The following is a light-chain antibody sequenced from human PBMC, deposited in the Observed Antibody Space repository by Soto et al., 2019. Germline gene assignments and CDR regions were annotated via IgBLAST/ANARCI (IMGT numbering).Light chain of an antibody. J-gene: IGLJ1*01. CDR2: DDD. CDR1: SSNIGGNS. V-gene: IGLV1-51*01. CDR3: GSWDSSLSAYV. Sequence: QSLMTQPPSVSAAPGQRVTISCSGSSSNIGGNSVSWYQQLPGTAPKLLIYDDDKRPSGIPDRFSGSKSGTSDTLGITGFQTGDEADYYCGSWDSSLSAYVFGTGTKVTGL.